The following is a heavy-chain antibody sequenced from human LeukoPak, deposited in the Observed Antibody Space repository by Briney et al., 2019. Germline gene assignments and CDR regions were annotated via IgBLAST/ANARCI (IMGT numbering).Heavy chain of an antibody. J-gene: IGHJ4*02. CDR1: GGSISSYY. Sequence: SETLSLTCTVSGGSISSYYWSWIRQPPGKGLEWIGYIYYSGSTNYNPSLKSRVTISVDTSKNQFSLKLSSVTAADTAVYYCARGGLTMVRGVMRYFDYWGQGTLVTVSS. D-gene: IGHD3-10*01. CDR3: ARGGLTMVRGVMRYFDY. CDR2: IYYSGST. V-gene: IGHV4-59*01.